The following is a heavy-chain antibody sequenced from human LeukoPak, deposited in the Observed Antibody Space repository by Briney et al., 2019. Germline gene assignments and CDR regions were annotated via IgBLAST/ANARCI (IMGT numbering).Heavy chain of an antibody. CDR1: GFTFSSYA. Sequence: GGSLRLSCAASGFTFSSYAMSWVRQAPGKGLEWVSAISGSGGSTYYADSVKGRFTISRDNSKNTLYLQMNSLRAEDTAVYYCARVVDEIFWFDPWGQGTLVTVSS. D-gene: IGHD2-15*01. J-gene: IGHJ5*02. V-gene: IGHV3-23*01. CDR3: ARVVDEIFWFDP. CDR2: ISGSGGST.